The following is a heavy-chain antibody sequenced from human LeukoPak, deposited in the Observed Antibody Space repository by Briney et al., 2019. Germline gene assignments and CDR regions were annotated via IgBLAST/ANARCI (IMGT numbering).Heavy chain of an antibody. CDR2: ISGSGGST. CDR3: AKASSSGWYSHFQH. J-gene: IGHJ1*01. CDR1: GFTFSSYA. D-gene: IGHD6-19*01. Sequence: GGSLRLSCAASGFTFSSYAISWVRQAPGKGLEWVSAISGSGGSTFYADSVKGRFTISRDNSKNTLYLQMNSLRAEDTAVYYCAKASSSGWYSHFQHWGQGTLLTVSS. V-gene: IGHV3-23*01.